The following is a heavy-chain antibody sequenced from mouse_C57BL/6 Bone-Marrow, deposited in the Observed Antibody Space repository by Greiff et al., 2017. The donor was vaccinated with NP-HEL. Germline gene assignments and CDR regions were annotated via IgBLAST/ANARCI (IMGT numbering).Heavy chain of an antibody. CDR2: ISSGSSTI. Sequence: EVQGVESGGGLVKPGGSLKLSCAASGFTFSDYGMHWVRQAPEKGLEWVAYISSGSSTIYYADTVKGRFTISRDNAKNTLFLQMTILRSENTAMYYCARRYRGLYYYAVDYWGQGTSVTVSS. CDR3: ARRYRGLYYYAVDY. CDR1: GFTFSDYG. V-gene: IGHV5-17*01. D-gene: IGHD2-12*01. J-gene: IGHJ4*01.